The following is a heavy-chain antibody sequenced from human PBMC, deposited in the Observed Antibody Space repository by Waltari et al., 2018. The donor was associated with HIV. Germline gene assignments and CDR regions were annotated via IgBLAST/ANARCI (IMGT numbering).Heavy chain of an antibody. CDR3: AREEAVTARGGIDV. Sequence: EVQLVDSGGGLVQPGGSLRLSCAASGFTVSNNFMSWVRQGPGKGLEWVSVIESGGSTYYADSVKGRFTISRDNSKNTLYLQMNSLRVEDTAVYYCAREEAVTARGGIDVWGQGTMVTVSS. J-gene: IGHJ3*01. CDR1: GFTVSNNF. V-gene: IGHV3-66*01. CDR2: IESGGST. D-gene: IGHD3-10*01.